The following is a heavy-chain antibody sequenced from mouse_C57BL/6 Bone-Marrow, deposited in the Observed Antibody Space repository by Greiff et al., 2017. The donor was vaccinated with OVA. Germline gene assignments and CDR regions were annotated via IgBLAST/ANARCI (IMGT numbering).Heavy chain of an antibody. CDR3: AKDPEPNYYEGY. CDR1: GYTFTDYY. Sequence: VQLQQSGPELVKPGASVKISCKASGYTFTDYYMNWVKQSHGKSLEWLGDINPNNGGTSYNQKFKGKATLTVDKSSSTAYMELHSLTSEDSAVYYCAKDPEPNYYEGYWGQGTSVTVSS. D-gene: IGHD1-1*01. V-gene: IGHV1-26*01. J-gene: IGHJ4*01. CDR2: INPNNGGT.